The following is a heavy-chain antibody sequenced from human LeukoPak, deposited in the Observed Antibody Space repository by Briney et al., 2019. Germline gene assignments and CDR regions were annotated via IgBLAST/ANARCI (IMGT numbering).Heavy chain of an antibody. CDR1: GYTFTSYA. J-gene: IGHJ6*02. CDR3: AREEVAVLSDYYYGMDV. V-gene: IGHV1-3*01. Sequence: ASVKVSCKASGYTFTSYAMHWVRQAPGQRLEWMRWINAGNGNTKYSQKFQGRVTITRDTSASTAYMELSSLRSEDTAVYYCAREEVAVLSDYYYGMDVWGQGTTVTVSS. CDR2: INAGNGNT. D-gene: IGHD6-19*01.